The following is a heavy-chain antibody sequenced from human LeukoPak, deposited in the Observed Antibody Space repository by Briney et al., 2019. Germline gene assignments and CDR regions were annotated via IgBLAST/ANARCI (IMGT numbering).Heavy chain of an antibody. CDR1: GFTFSGSA. D-gene: IGHD1-14*01. Sequence: PGGSLRLSCAASGFTFSGSAMPWVRQASGKGLEWVGRIRSKANSYATAYAASVKGRFTISRDDSKNTAYLQMNSLKTEDTAVYYCTRVNPHLYGMDVWGQGTTVTVSS. CDR3: TRVNPHLYGMDV. CDR2: IRSKANSYAT. V-gene: IGHV3-73*01. J-gene: IGHJ6*02.